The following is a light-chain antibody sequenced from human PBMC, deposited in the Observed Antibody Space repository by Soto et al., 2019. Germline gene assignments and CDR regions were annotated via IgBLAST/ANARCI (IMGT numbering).Light chain of an antibody. CDR2: AAS. CDR1: QSISRY. CDR3: QQRSNWPPFT. J-gene: IGKJ3*01. V-gene: IGKV1-39*01. Sequence: DFRISQSASALAASVGDRVTITCRASQSISRYLNWYQQKPGKAPKLLIYAASSLQSGVPSRFSGSGSGTDFTLTISSLQPEDFAVYYCQQRSNWPPFTLGPGTKVDNK.